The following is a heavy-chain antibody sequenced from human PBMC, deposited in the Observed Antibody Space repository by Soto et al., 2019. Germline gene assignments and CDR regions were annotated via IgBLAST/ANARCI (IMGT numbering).Heavy chain of an antibody. J-gene: IGHJ1*01. D-gene: IGHD3-16*01. CDR1: GYTFTSYY. V-gene: IGHV1-46*03. CDR2: INPSGGST. CDR3: TRTLTPNPAEYFQH. Sequence: ASVKVSCKASGYTFTSYYMHWVRQAPGQGLEWMGIINPSGGSTSYAQKFQGRVTMSRDTSTSTVYMELSSLRSEDTAMFYCTRTLTPNPAEYFQHWGQGTLVTVSS.